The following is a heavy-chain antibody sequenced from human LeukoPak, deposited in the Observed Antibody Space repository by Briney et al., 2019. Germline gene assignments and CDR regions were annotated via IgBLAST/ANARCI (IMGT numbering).Heavy chain of an antibody. CDR2: MNQDGSEQ. D-gene: IGHD2-8*01. J-gene: IGHJ4*02. CDR1: GFDFDNYW. CDR3: SRGQGCAC. Sequence: PGGSLRLSCAASGFDFDNYWMTWVRQVPGKGLEWVANMNQDGSEQYYVDSVKGRFTISRDNGKKSLYLQMNSLRAEDTAVYYCSRGQGCACWGQGTLVTVSS. V-gene: IGHV3-7*04.